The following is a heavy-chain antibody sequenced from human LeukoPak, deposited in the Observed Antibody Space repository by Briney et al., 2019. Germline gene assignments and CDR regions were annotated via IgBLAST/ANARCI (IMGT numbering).Heavy chain of an antibody. V-gene: IGHV4-59*08. D-gene: IGHD5-12*01. CDR1: GGSISSHY. CDR2: IYYSGST. Sequence: SETLSLTCTVSGGSISSHYWSWIRQPPGKGLEWIGYIYYSGSTNYNPSLKSRVTISVDTSKNQFSLKLSSVTAADTAVYYCASRTVATRGRDAFDNWGQGTMVTVSS. J-gene: IGHJ3*02. CDR3: ASRTVATRGRDAFDN.